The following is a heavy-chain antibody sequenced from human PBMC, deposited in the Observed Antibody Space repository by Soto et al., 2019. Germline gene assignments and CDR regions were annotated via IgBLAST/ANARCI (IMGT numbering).Heavy chain of an antibody. Sequence: ASVKVSCKASGYTFTGYYMHWVRQAPGQGLGWMGWINPNSGGTNYAQKFQGRVTMTRDTSISTAYMELSRLRSDDTAVYYCARDIVVVPAAPACFDYWGQGTLVTVSS. V-gene: IGHV1-2*02. CDR1: GYTFTGYY. CDR2: INPNSGGT. J-gene: IGHJ4*02. D-gene: IGHD2-2*01. CDR3: ARDIVVVPAAPACFDY.